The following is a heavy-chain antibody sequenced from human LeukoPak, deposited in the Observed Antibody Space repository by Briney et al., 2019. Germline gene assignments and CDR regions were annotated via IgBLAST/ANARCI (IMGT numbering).Heavy chain of an antibody. J-gene: IGHJ5*02. CDR3: AITYYYDSSADYLLAP. CDR1: GYTFTGDY. Sequence: APVNASFQASGYTFTGDYMHWVRQTPGQGLEWMGWINPNSGGANFAQKFQGRVTMNTDTSISTVYMELSRLRADDTAVYYCAITYYYDSSADYLLAPWGQGTLVTVSS. V-gene: IGHV1-2*02. D-gene: IGHD3-22*01. CDR2: INPNSGGA.